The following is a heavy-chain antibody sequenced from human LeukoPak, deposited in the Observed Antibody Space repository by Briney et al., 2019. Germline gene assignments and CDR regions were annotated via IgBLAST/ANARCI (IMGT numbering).Heavy chain of an antibody. CDR1: GYTFTSYY. CDR3: ARDVGGTMIVVARFDP. J-gene: IGHJ5*02. CDR2: INPSGGST. D-gene: IGHD3-22*01. V-gene: IGHV1-46*01. Sequence: ASVKVSCKASGYTFTSYYMHWVRQAPGQGLEWMGIINPSGGSTSYAQKFQGRVTMTRDTSTSTVYMELSSLRSEDTAVYYCARDVGGTMIVVARFDPWGQGTLVTVSS.